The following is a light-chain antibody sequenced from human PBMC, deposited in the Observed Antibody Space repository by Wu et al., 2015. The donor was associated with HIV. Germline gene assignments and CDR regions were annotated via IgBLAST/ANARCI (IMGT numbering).Light chain of an antibody. CDR3: QQYNKWPLT. J-gene: IGKJ4*01. V-gene: IGKV3-15*01. CDR1: QSISSD. CDR2: GAS. Sequence: EIVMTQSPVTLSVSPGERATLSCRASQSISSDLAWYLQKPGQAPSLLIYGASTRATGIPDRFSGSGSGAEFTLTISSMQSEDFAVFYCQQYNKWPLTFGGGTKVENK.